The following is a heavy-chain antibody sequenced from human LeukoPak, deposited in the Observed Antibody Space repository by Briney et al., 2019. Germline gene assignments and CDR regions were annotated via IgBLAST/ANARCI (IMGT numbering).Heavy chain of an antibody. CDR3: ARGDAYSSSWYWFDP. D-gene: IGHD6-13*01. CDR2: IYSGGST. J-gene: IGHJ5*02. Sequence: PGGSLRLSCAASGFTVSSNYMSWVRQAPGKGLEWVSVIYSGGSTYYADSVKGRFTISRDNSKNTLYLQMNSLRAEDTAVYYCARGDAYSSSWYWFDPWGQGTLVTVSS. V-gene: IGHV3-53*01. CDR1: GFTVSSNY.